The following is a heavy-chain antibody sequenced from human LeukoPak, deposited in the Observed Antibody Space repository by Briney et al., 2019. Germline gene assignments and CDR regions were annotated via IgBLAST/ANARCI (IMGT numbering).Heavy chain of an antibody. CDR1: GGSISSGDYY. V-gene: IGHV4-30-4*01. CDR3: ARQNFVVVTAIRIFDY. CDR2: IHYSGST. Sequence: SETLSFTCTVSGGSISSGDYYWSWIRQPPGKRLEWIGYIHYSGSTYYNPSLKSRVTISVDSSTTQFSLKLTSVTAADTAVYYCARQNFVVVTAIRIFDYWGQGTLVTVSS. D-gene: IGHD2-21*02. J-gene: IGHJ4*02.